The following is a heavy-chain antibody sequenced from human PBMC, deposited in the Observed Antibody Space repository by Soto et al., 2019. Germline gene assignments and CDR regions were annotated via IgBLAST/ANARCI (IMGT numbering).Heavy chain of an antibody. J-gene: IGHJ3*02. CDR3: ATGQAPTTGAHPPQDAFDI. CDR2: ISLYSDGT. D-gene: IGHD1-1*01. Sequence: ASVKVACKASGYTFSNYRITLVRHSPGQPREWLGWISLYSDGTNYAQKFQGRVSMTEDTSTDTAYMELSSLRSEDTAVYHCATGQAPTTGAHPPQDAFDIWGQGTMVTVSS. V-gene: IGHV1-18*01. CDR1: GYTFSNYR.